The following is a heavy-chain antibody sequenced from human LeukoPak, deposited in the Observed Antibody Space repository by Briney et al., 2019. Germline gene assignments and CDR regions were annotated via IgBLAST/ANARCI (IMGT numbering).Heavy chain of an antibody. V-gene: IGHV1-18*01. CDR2: ISGRNGNT. D-gene: IGHD6-13*01. Sequence: ASVKVSCKASGYSFSTYGINCVRQAPGQGLQWMGWISGRNGNTRYAQEVQGRVTMTTDTSTDTAYLDLTSLRSDDTAVYYCARASDNSWPFDYWGQGTLVTVSS. CDR3: ARASDNSWPFDY. CDR1: GYSFSTYG. J-gene: IGHJ4*02.